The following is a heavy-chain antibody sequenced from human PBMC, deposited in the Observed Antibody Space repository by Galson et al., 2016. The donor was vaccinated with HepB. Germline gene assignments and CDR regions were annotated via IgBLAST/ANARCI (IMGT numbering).Heavy chain of an antibody. J-gene: IGHJ2*01. CDR3: TREFDL. CDR1: GFSLGNYW. Sequence: SLRLSCAASGFSLGNYWMNWARQAPGKGLEWLANIKKDGSEINYVDSVKGRFTISRDNAKNSLFLQINTLRVEDTAVYYCTREFDLWGRGTQGTVSS. V-gene: IGHV3-7*04. CDR2: IKKDGSEI.